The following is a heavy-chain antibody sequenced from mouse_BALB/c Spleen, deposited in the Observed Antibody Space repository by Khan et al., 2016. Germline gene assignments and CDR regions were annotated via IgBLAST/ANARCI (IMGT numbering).Heavy chain of an antibody. CDR3: ARRITTAPYAMDY. CDR2: ISYSGST. V-gene: IGHV3-8*02. CDR1: GDSITSGY. Sequence: EVQLQESGPSLVKPSQSLSLTCSVTGDSITSGYWYWIRKFPGNKLEYMGYISYSGSTYYNPSLKSRLSITRDTTKYQYYLHLTAVTTEVKAKYYCARRITTAPYAMDYWGQGTAVTVSS. D-gene: IGHD1-2*01. J-gene: IGHJ4*01.